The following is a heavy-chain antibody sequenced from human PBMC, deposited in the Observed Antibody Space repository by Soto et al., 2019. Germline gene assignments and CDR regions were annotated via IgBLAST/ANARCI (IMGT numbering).Heavy chain of an antibody. Sequence: VQLQESGPGLVKPSETLSLTCTVSNDSISTYWWTWIRQPAGKGLEWIGYIYYSRSTNYNPSLQSRVTRSVDTSKNQFSLKMNSVTAADTAVYYCARPGRDWGALHYWGQGTLVTVSS. CDR1: NDSISTYW. D-gene: IGHD7-27*01. CDR3: ARPGRDWGALHY. CDR2: IYYSRST. J-gene: IGHJ4*02. V-gene: IGHV4-59*08.